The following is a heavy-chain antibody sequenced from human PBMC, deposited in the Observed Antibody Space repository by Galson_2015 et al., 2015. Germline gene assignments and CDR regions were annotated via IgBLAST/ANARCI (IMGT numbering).Heavy chain of an antibody. CDR3: ARLSGDLFDY. CDR2: IFYSGSI. CDR1: GGSISSRYY. Sequence: ETLSLTCTVSGGSISSRYYWSWIRQSPGKGLEWIGSIFYSGSIHHNPSLKSRVTLSVDTSKNQFSLKLSSVTAADTAMFFCARLSGDLFDYWGQGTLVTVSS. J-gene: IGHJ4*02. D-gene: IGHD4-17*01. V-gene: IGHV4-39*01.